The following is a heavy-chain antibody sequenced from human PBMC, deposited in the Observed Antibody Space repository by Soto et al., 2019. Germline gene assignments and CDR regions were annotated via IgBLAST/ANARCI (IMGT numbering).Heavy chain of an antibody. V-gene: IGHV3-30-3*01. CDR3: ARSRRHLAGTFDY. CDR2: ISYDGSNK. D-gene: IGHD6-6*01. CDR1: GFTFSSYA. Sequence: GGSLRLSCAASGFTFSSYAMHWVRQAPGKGLEWVAVISYDGSNKYYADSVKGRFTISRDNSKNTLYLQMNSLRAEDTAVYYCARSRRHLAGTFDYWGQGTLVTVSS. J-gene: IGHJ4*02.